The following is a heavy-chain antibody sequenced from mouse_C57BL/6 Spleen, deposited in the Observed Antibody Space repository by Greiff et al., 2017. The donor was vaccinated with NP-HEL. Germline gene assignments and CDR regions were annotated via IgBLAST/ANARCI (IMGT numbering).Heavy chain of an antibody. CDR3: ARAMVTPDYYAMDY. CDR1: GYTFTSYW. CDR2: IDPSDSET. J-gene: IGHJ4*01. Sequence: QVQLQQPGAELVRPGSSVKLSCKASGYTFTSYWMHWVKQRPIQGLEWIGNIDPSDSETHYNQKFKDKATLTVDKSSSTAYMQLSSLTSEDSAVYYCARAMVTPDYYAMDYWGQGTSVTVSS. V-gene: IGHV1-52*01. D-gene: IGHD2-2*01.